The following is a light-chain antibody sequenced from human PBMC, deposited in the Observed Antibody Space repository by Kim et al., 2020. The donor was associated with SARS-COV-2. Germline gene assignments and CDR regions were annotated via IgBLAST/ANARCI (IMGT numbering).Light chain of an antibody. CDR3: PQYQSWPPVT. Sequence: PGDRATLSCGASQSVSSSYLAWYQKKPGQPPRLLMYATSNRAAGVPARFSGSGSGTEFTLTISSLQSEDFAVYFCPQYQSWPPVTFGGGAKVDIK. CDR2: ATS. J-gene: IGKJ4*01. CDR1: QSVSSSY. V-gene: IGKV3-15*01.